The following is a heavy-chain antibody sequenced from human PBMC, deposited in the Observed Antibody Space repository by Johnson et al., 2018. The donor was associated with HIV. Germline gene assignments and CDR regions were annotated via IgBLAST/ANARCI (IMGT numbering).Heavy chain of an antibody. J-gene: IGHJ3*02. Sequence: VQLVESGGGLVKPGGSLRLSCAASGFTFSSYDMHWVRQATGKGLEWVSAIGTAGDTYYPGSVKGRFTISRENAKNSLYLQMNSLKTEDTAVYYCTTFGYSSGWYANAFDIWGQGTMVTVSS. CDR2: IGTAGDT. CDR1: GFTFSSYD. V-gene: IGHV3-13*01. CDR3: TTFGYSSGWYANAFDI. D-gene: IGHD6-19*01.